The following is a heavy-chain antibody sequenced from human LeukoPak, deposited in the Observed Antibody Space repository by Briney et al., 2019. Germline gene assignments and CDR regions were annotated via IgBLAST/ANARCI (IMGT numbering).Heavy chain of an antibody. CDR1: GFTFSTFA. CDR3: VRDVGAVRGEVYFDY. V-gene: IGHV3-21*06. Sequence: PGGSLRFSCAASGFTFSTFAMHWVGLSPGKGLEWVSSITGSGPYMLYADSVKHRFTISRDNTKNLLYLEMNSLRAEDTAMYFCVRDVGAVRGEVYFDYWGQGTLVTVSS. D-gene: IGHD3-10*01. J-gene: IGHJ4*02. CDR2: ITGSGPYM.